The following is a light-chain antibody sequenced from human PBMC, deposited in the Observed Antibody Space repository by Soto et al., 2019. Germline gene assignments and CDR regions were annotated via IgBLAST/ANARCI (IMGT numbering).Light chain of an antibody. CDR2: DVS. CDR3: CSYAGTYTWV. CDR1: SSDVGGYNY. V-gene: IGLV2-11*01. J-gene: IGLJ3*02. Sequence: QSALTQPRSVSGSPGQSVTISCTGTSSDVGGYNYVSWYQQHPGKAPKLMIYDVSQRPSGVPNRFSGSKSDNTASLTISGLQAEDEPDYYCCSYAGTYTWVFGGGTKVTVL.